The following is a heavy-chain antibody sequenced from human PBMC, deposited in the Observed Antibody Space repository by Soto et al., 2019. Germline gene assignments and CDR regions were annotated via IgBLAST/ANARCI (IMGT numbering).Heavy chain of an antibody. J-gene: IGHJ5*02. CDR1: GGSLSDYY. V-gene: IGHV4-34*01. Sequence: ETLSLTCAVSGGSLSDYYLSWIRQPPGNVLEWIVEINHSGSTNYNPSLKSRVTISVDTSSNQFSLKLSSVTAADTAVYYCARGSYCSSTSCYQPYNWFDPWGQGTLVTVSS. CDR3: ARGSYCSSTSCYQPYNWFDP. CDR2: INHSGST. D-gene: IGHD2-2*01.